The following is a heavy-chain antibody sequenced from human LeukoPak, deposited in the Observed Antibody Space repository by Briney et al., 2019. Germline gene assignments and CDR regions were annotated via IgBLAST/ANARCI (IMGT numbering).Heavy chain of an antibody. Sequence: PGGSLRLSCAASGFSFSSYEMNWVRQAPGKGLEWISYISSSGSTIYYADSEKGRFIISRDNAKNSMYLQMNSLRAEDTAVYYCVRDFRFLEDYWGQGTLVTVSS. CDR1: GFSFSSYE. CDR2: ISSSGSTI. D-gene: IGHD3-3*01. J-gene: IGHJ4*02. CDR3: VRDFRFLEDY. V-gene: IGHV3-48*03.